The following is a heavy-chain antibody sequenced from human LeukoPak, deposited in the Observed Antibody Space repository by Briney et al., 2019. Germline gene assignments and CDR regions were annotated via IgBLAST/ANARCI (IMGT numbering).Heavy chain of an antibody. Sequence: PSETLSLTCTVSGGSISSYYWSWIRQPPGKGLEWIGYIYNSGTTNHNPSLKPRVTISVDTSKNQFSLTLTSVTAADTAVYYCARGDSWFDPWGQGTLVTVSS. CDR3: ARGDSWFDP. V-gene: IGHV4-59*01. CDR2: IYNSGTT. J-gene: IGHJ5*02. CDR1: GGSISSYY.